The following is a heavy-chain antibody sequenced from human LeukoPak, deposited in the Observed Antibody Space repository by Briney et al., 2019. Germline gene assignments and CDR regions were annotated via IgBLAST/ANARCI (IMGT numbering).Heavy chain of an antibody. V-gene: IGHV3-23*01. CDR1: GFTFSTCV. CDR2: IIGSGGST. J-gene: IGHJ6*03. CDR3: ARDRSGKRLPMDV. D-gene: IGHD3-10*01. Sequence: GGSLRLSCAASGFTFSTCVMSCVRQAPGKGLELVSTIIGSGGSTYYADSVKGRFTISRDNAKNSLYLQMSSLTAEDTALYYCARDRSGKRLPMDVWGKGTTVTVSS.